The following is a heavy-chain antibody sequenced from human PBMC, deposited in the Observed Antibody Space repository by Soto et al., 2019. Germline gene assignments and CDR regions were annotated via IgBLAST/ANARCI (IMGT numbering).Heavy chain of an antibody. J-gene: IGHJ6*03. CDR1: GFTFTSSA. CDR2: IVVGSGNT. V-gene: IGHV1-58*01. CDR3: ARALAARHTTNGYYYYYMDV. Sequence: SVKVSCKASGFTFTSSAVQWVRQARGQRIEWIGWIVVGSGNTNYAQKLQERVTITRDMSTSTAHMELSSLRSEDTAVYYCARALAARHTTNGYYYYYMDVWGKGTTVTVSS. D-gene: IGHD6-6*01.